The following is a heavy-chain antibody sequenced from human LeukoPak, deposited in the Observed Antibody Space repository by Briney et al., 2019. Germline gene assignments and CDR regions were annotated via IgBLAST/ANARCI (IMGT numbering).Heavy chain of an antibody. CDR3: ARGGYSYGYMGY. CDR1: GYSINSGYY. CDR2: IYYSGST. V-gene: IGHV4-38-2*01. Sequence: SETLSLTCGVSGYSINSGYYWGWIRQPPGKGPEWIGGIYYSGSTYYNPSLKSRVTISLDTSKNQFSLNLSSVTAADTAFYYCARGGYSYGYMGYWGQGPLVTVSS. J-gene: IGHJ4*02. D-gene: IGHD5-18*01.